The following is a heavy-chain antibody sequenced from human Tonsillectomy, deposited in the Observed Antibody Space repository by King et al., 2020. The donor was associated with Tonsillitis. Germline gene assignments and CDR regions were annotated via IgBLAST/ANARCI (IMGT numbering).Heavy chain of an antibody. D-gene: IGHD7-27*01. J-gene: IGHJ4*02. V-gene: IGHV3-48*02. CDR2: IGTSSSNI. CDR3: ARDQNWAFDY. Sequence: VQLVESGGALVQSGGSLRLSCAASGFTFSSYSMNWVRQAPGKGLEWFSYIGTSSSNIDYADSVKGRFTISRDDAKNSLYLQMNSLRDEDTAVYYCARDQNWAFDYWGQGTLVTVSS. CDR1: GFTFSSYS.